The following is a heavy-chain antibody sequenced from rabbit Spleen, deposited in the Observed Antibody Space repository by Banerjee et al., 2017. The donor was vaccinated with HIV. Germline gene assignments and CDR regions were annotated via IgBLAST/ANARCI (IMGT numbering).Heavy chain of an antibody. V-gene: IGHV1S45*01. D-gene: IGHD1-1*01. Sequence: QEQLVESGGGLVQPEGSLTLTCTASGFSFSSSYWICWVRQAPGKGLEWIACIEVYSTTTNYARWAKGRFTISRTSSTTVTLQMTSLTVADTATYFCARGTSGSGYYSGSLSLWGPGTLVTVS. J-gene: IGHJ4*01. CDR1: GFSFSSSYW. CDR3: ARGTSGSGYYSGSLSL. CDR2: IEVYSTTT.